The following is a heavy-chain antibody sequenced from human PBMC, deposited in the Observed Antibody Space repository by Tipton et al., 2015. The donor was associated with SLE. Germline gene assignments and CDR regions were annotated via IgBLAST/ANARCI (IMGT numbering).Heavy chain of an antibody. CDR1: GGSISRSNYY. J-gene: IGHJ4*02. CDR2: IYYRGST. V-gene: IGHV4-61*05. Sequence: GLVKPSETLSLTCTVSGGSISRSNYYWGWIRQPPGKGLEWIGYIYYRGSTNYNPSLKSRVTISIDTSKNQFSLKLSSVTAADTAVYYCTEGYSSGFFDFWGQGTVVTVSS. D-gene: IGHD6-19*01. CDR3: TEGYSSGFFDF.